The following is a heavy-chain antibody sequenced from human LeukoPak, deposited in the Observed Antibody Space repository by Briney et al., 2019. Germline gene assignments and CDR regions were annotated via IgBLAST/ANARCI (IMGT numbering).Heavy chain of an antibody. V-gene: IGHV3-23*01. CDR1: GFTFSSYA. J-gene: IGHJ5*02. D-gene: IGHD4-17*01. Sequence: GGSLRLSCAASGFTFSSYAMSWVRQAPGKGPEWVSAISGSGGSTYYADSVKGRFTISRDNSKNTLYLQMNSLRAEDTAVYYCAKAPYGDYMWNNWFDPWGQGTLVTVSS. CDR3: AKAPYGDYMWNNWFDP. CDR2: ISGSGGST.